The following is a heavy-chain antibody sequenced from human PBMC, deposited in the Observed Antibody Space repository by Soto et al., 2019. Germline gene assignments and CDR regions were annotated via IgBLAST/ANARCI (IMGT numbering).Heavy chain of an antibody. J-gene: IGHJ4*02. Sequence: EVQLVESGGGLVQPGGSLRLSCEASGFTFSSYSMIWVRQAPGKGLEWVSSISTTSTYIYYADSVKGRFTISRDNAKNSLYLLMNSLRAEDTAVYYCAREGSLYKDHIANCADSWGQGTLVSVSS. CDR1: GFTFSSYS. D-gene: IGHD2-21*01. V-gene: IGHV3-21*01. CDR3: AREGSLYKDHIANCADS. CDR2: ISTTSTYI.